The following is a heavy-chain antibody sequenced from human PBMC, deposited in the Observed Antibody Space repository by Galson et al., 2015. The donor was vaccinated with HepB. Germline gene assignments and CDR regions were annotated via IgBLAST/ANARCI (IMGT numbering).Heavy chain of an antibody. CDR3: AKTAGRYDFWSGYTNDAFDI. Sequence: SLRLSCAASGFAFSSHATSWVRQAPGKGLEWVSAISGSGGSTYYADSVKGRFTISRDNSKNTLYLQMNSLRAEDTAVYYCAKTAGRYDFWSGYTNDAFDIWGQGTMVTVSS. D-gene: IGHD3-3*01. CDR2: ISGSGGST. V-gene: IGHV3-23*01. J-gene: IGHJ3*02. CDR1: GFAFSSHA.